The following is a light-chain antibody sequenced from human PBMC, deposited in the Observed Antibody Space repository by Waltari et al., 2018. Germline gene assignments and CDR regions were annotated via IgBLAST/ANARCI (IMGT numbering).Light chain of an antibody. CDR1: QRVGTW. CDR2: MAS. J-gene: IGKJ2*01. V-gene: IGKV1-5*03. Sequence: DIQMIQSPSTLSASVGDRVTISCRASQRVGTWFAWYQQKPGKAPKLLIYMASSLDSGVPSRFSGSGSGTDFTLTISSLQPDDFATYSCQQYSSFSTFGQGTKV. CDR3: QQYSSFST.